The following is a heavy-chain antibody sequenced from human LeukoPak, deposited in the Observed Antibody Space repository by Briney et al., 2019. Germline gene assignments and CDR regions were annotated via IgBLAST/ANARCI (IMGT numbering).Heavy chain of an antibody. CDR1: GFSFSNYA. CDR3: ARDSLGAVTAIGWFDP. CDR2: ISYDGTNK. V-gene: IGHV3-30*04. J-gene: IGHJ5*02. Sequence: QSGGSLRLSRAASGFSFSNYAVHWVRQAPGRGLEWVAVISYDGTNKYYSDSVKGRFTISRDNSMDMLFLQMNSLRVDDTAVYYCARDSLGAVTAIGWFDPWGQGTLVIVSS. D-gene: IGHD2-21*02.